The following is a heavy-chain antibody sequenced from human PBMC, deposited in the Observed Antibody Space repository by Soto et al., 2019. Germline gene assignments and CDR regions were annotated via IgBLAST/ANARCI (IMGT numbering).Heavy chain of an antibody. Sequence: ERQLLESGGGLVQHGGSRRLSCVASRFTFSSFAMGWVRQSPGTGLEWVAGVDGSGYDTSFAASVTGRFTVSRDNSENTLFLHMTNLRAEDTARYYCAKEIMAAAYATTSAFDLWGPGTVVSVS. CDR3: AKEIMAAAYATTSAFDL. CDR1: RFTFSSFA. D-gene: IGHD2-15*01. J-gene: IGHJ4*02. V-gene: IGHV3-23*01. CDR2: VDGSGYDT.